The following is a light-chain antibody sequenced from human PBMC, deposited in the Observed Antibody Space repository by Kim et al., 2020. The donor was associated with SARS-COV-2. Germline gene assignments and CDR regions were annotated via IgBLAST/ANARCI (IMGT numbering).Light chain of an antibody. CDR3: QQYGSSPKT. CDR1: HGVSGSY. Sequence: PGAGATLSSRAMHGVSGSYFAAYQQKPGQAPMLPIYGASSRATDIPYRFSGSGSGTDFTLTISRLEPEDFAVYYCQQYGSSPKTFGQGTKVDIK. V-gene: IGKV3-20*01. J-gene: IGKJ1*01. CDR2: GAS.